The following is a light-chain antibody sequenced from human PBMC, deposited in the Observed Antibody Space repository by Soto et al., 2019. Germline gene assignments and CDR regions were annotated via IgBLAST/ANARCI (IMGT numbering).Light chain of an antibody. CDR3: QQYNSSSSTWT. J-gene: IGKJ1*01. CDR2: KAS. V-gene: IGKV1-5*03. Sequence: DIQMTQSPSTLSASVGDRVTITCRASQSISSWLAWYQQKPGKAPKLLIYKASTLESGVPSRFSGSGSGTEFTLTICSLQPDDFATYYCQQYNSSSSTWTFGQITQVEI. CDR1: QSISSW.